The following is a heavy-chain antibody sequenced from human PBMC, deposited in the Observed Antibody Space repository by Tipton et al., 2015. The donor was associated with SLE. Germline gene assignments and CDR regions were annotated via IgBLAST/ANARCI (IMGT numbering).Heavy chain of an antibody. Sequence: TLSLTCTVSGGSVSSGFYYWSWIRQPPGRGLEWIGYIYYSGTTNYNPSLKSRITISVDTSKSQFSLKLSSMTAADTAVYYCARDSTSGWPDYWGQGTLVTVSS. J-gene: IGHJ4*02. V-gene: IGHV4-61*01. CDR2: IYYSGTT. CDR1: GGSVSSGFYY. CDR3: ARDSTSGWPDY. D-gene: IGHD6-25*01.